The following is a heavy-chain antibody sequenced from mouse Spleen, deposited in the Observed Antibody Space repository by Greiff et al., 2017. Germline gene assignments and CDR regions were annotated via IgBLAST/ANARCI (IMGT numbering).Heavy chain of an antibody. V-gene: IGHV5-4*02. CDR2: ISDGGSYT. J-gene: IGHJ3*01. Sequence: EVHLVESGGGLVKPGGSLKLSCAASGFTFSDYYMYWVRQTPEKRLEWVATISDGGSYTYYPDSVKGRFTISRDNAKNNLYLQMSSLKSEDTAMYYCARGGYYDYGGVSAYWGQGTLVTVSA. CDR3: ARGGYYDYGGVSAY. CDR1: GFTFSDYY. D-gene: IGHD2-4*01.